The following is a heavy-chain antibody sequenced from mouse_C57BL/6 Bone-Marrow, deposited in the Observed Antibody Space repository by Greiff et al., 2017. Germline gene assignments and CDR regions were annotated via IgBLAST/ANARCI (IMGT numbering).Heavy chain of an antibody. CDR2: ISSGGSYT. J-gene: IGHJ4*01. D-gene: IGHD2-1*01. CDR3: ALYYGNWRAMDY. Sequence: EVKLMESGGDLVKPGGSLKLSCAASGFTFSSYGLSWVRQTPDKRLEWVATISSGGSYTYYPDSVTGRFTISRDNAKNTLYLQMSSLKSEDTAMYYCALYYGNWRAMDYWGQGTSVTGSS. CDR1: GFTFSSYG. V-gene: IGHV5-6*01.